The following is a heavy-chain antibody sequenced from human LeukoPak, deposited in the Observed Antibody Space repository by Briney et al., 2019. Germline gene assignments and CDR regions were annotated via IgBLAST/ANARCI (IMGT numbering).Heavy chain of an antibody. Sequence: PSETLSLTCTVSGGSISSYYWSRLRQPPGKGLEWIGYIYYSGSTNYSPSLKSRVTISVDTSKNQFSLKLNSVTAADTAVYYCARAPSDSSGYYPAYFDYWGQGTLVTVSS. CDR3: ARAPSDSSGYYPAYFDY. J-gene: IGHJ4*02. D-gene: IGHD3-22*01. V-gene: IGHV4-59*01. CDR1: GGSISSYY. CDR2: IYYSGST.